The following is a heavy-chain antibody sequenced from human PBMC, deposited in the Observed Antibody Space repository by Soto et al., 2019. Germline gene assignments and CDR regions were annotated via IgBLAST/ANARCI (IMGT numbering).Heavy chain of an antibody. J-gene: IGHJ5*02. D-gene: IGHD3-10*01. CDR3: ARVMVRGVITGWFDP. V-gene: IGHV4-61*01. CDR2: IYYSGST. CDR1: GGSVSSGSYY. Sequence: SETLSLTCTVSGGSVSSGSYYWSWIRQPPGKGLEWIGYIYYSGSTNYNPSLKSRVTVSVDTSKNQFSLKLSSVTAADTAVYYCARVMVRGVITGWFDPWGQGTLVTVSS.